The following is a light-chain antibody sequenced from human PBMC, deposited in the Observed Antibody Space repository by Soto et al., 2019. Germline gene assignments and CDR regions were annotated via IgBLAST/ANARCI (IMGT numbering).Light chain of an antibody. Sequence: ERVMTQAPATLSVSPGERATLSCRASQRVGSNLAWHQQKPGQGPRLLIYGASTRATRIPVRFSGSGSGTEFTLTISSLQSEDFAVYYCQQYNNWPQTFGQGTKLEIK. CDR1: QRVGSN. CDR3: QQYNNWPQT. CDR2: GAS. J-gene: IGKJ2*01. V-gene: IGKV3-15*01.